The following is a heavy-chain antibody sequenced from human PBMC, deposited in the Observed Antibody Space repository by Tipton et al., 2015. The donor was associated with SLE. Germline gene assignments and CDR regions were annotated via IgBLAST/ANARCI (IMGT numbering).Heavy chain of an antibody. V-gene: IGHV3-30-3*01. D-gene: IGHD2-8*01. Sequence: SLRLSCAASGFSFSTFAMHWVRQAPGKGLEWVAVTSYDESNKNYADSVKGRFTISRDNHKNTLYLQMNSLRDEDTAVYYGATHVCNALGYWGQGTLVSVSS. CDR1: GFSFSTFA. J-gene: IGHJ4*02. CDR2: TSYDESNK. CDR3: ATHVCNALGY.